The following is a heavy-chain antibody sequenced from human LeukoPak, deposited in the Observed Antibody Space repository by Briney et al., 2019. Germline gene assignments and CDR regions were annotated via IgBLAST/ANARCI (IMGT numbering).Heavy chain of an antibody. CDR1: GFTFSSCG. Sequence: GGSLRLSCAASGFTFSSCGMHWVRQAPGKGLEWVAVVSYDGSNKYYADSVKGRFTISRDNSKNTLYLQMNSLRAEDTAVYYCARGGSYLSAFDIWGQGTMVTVSS. CDR3: ARGGSYLSAFDI. D-gene: IGHD1-26*01. V-gene: IGHV3-30*03. CDR2: VSYDGSNK. J-gene: IGHJ3*02.